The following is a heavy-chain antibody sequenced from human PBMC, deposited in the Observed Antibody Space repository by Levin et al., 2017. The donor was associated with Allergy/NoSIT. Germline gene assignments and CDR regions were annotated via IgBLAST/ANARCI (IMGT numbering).Heavy chain of an antibody. CDR2: ISSDGRKK. Sequence: SCAASGFTFSSYGMHWVRQAPGKGLEWVAVISSDGRKKFYADSVKGRFTISRDNSKNTPDLQMNSLRAEDTAVYYCAKDVYGSGWYPLGNDAFEMWGQATKVSVSS. J-gene: IGHJ3*02. D-gene: IGHD6-19*01. CDR3: AKDVYGSGWYPLGNDAFEM. V-gene: IGHV3-30*18. CDR1: GFTFSSYG.